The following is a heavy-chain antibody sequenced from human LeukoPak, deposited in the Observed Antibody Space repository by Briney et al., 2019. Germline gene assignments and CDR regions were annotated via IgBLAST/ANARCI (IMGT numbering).Heavy chain of an antibody. CDR3: AREITGTTEETFDY. CDR2: INPNSGGT. CDR1: GYTFTSYG. J-gene: IGHJ4*02. D-gene: IGHD1-7*01. Sequence: ASVKVSCKASGYTFTSYGISWVRQAPGQGLEWMGWINPNSGGTNYAQKFQGRVTMTRDASISTAYMELSRLRSDDTAVYYCAREITGTTEETFDYWGQGTLVTVSS. V-gene: IGHV1-2*02.